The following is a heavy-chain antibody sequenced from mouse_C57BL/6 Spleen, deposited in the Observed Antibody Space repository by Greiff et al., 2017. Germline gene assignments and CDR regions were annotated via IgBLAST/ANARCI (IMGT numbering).Heavy chain of an antibody. J-gene: IGHJ4*01. D-gene: IGHD1-1*02. V-gene: IGHV1-50*01. CDR3: ARGWAMDY. CDR1: GYTFPSYW. Sequence: QVQLQQPGAELVKPGASVKLSCKASGYTFPSYWMQWVKQRPGQGLAWIGKIDPSDSYTNYNQKFKGKATLTVDTSSSTAYMQRSSLTSEDSAVYYCARGWAMDYWGQGTSVTVSS. CDR2: IDPSDSYT.